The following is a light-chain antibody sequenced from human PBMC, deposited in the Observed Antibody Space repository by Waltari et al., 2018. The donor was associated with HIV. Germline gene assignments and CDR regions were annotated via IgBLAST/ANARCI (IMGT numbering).Light chain of an antibody. V-gene: IGLV2-8*01. Sequence: QSALTQPPSASGSPGPSVTISCPGTSRDVGGYNFVSWYQQHPGKAPKLLIFEATKRPSGVPDRFSGSKSGNTASLTVSGLQAEDEADYYCSSYAGSSTLMFGGGTKLTVL. CDR1: SRDVGGYNF. CDR2: EAT. J-gene: IGLJ3*02. CDR3: SSYAGSSTLM.